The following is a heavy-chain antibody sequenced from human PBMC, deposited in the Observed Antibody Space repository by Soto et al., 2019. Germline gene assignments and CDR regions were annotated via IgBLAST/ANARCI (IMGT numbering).Heavy chain of an antibody. J-gene: IGHJ3*02. V-gene: IGHV4-34*01. CDR2: INHSGST. Sequence: SETLSLTCAVYGGSFSGYYWSWIRQPPGKGLEWIGEINHSGSTNYNPSLKSRVTISVDTSKNQFSLKLSSVTAADTAVYYCARKTRHSRSFDAFDIWGQWKMGT. D-gene: IGHD6-6*01. CDR3: ARKTRHSRSFDAFDI. CDR1: GGSFSGYY.